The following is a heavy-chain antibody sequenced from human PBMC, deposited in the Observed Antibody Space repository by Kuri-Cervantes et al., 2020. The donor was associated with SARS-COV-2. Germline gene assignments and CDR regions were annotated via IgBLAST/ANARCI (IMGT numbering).Heavy chain of an antibody. J-gene: IGHJ4*02. Sequence: GESLKISCEGSGFTFHTYEMNWVRQAPGKGLEWVAFIRYDGSNKYYADSVKGRFTISRDNSKNTLYLQMNSLRAEDTAVYYCAKAPGIYSSSWYELDYWGQGTLVTVSS. V-gene: IGHV3-30*02. D-gene: IGHD6-13*01. CDR3: AKAPGIYSSSWYELDY. CDR2: IRYDGSNK. CDR1: GFTFHTYE.